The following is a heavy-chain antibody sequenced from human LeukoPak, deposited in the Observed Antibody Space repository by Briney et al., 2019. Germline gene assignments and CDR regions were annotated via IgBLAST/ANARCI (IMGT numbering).Heavy chain of an antibody. J-gene: IGHJ4*02. Sequence: SSVKVSCKASGGTFSSYAISWVRQAPGQGLEWMGGIIPIFGTANYAQKFQGRVTITTDESTSTAYMELSSLRSEDTAVYYCATRPIAAAGPHNVDYWGQGTLVTVSS. CDR3: ATRPIAAAGPHNVDY. D-gene: IGHD6-13*01. CDR1: GGTFSSYA. V-gene: IGHV1-69*05. CDR2: IIPIFGTA.